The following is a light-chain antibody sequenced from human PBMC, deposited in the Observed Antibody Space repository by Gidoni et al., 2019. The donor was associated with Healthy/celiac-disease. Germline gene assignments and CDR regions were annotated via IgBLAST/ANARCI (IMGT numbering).Light chain of an antibody. Sequence: DIQMTQSPSSLSASVGDRVTITCRASQSLSSYLNWYQQKPGKAPKLLIYAASSLQSGVPARFSGSGSGTDFSLTIRSLEPADFATYYCQPSYCTPLTLGPGPKVD. J-gene: IGKJ3*01. CDR1: QSLSSY. V-gene: IGKV1-39*01. CDR3: QPSYCTPLT. CDR2: AAS.